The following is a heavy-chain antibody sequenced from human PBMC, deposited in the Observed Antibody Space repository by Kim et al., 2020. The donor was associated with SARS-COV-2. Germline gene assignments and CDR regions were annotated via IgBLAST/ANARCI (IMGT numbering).Heavy chain of an antibody. V-gene: IGHV3-43*02. J-gene: IGHJ3*02. CDR2: ISGDGGST. CDR3: AKDIRGSKSAGIVVVAKGAFDI. Sequence: GGSLRLSCAASGFTFDDYAMHWVRQAPGKGLEWVSLISGDGGSTYYADSVKGRFTISRDNSKNSLYLQMNSLRTENTALYYCAKDIRGSKSAGIVVVAKGAFDIWGQGTMVTVSS. D-gene: IGHD2-15*01. CDR1: GFTFDDYA.